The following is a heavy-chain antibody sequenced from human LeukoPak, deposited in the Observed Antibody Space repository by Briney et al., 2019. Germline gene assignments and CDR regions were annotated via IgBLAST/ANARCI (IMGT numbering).Heavy chain of an antibody. CDR3: ARNKGYSSSWTPFDY. Sequence: GGSLRLSCAASGFTFSDHYMDWVRQAPGKGLEWVGRTRNKANSYTTEYAASVKGRFTTSRDDSKNSLYLQMNSLKTEDTAVYYCARNKGYSSSWTPFDYWGQGTLVTVSS. V-gene: IGHV3-72*01. D-gene: IGHD6-13*01. J-gene: IGHJ4*02. CDR2: TRNKANSYTT. CDR1: GFTFSDHY.